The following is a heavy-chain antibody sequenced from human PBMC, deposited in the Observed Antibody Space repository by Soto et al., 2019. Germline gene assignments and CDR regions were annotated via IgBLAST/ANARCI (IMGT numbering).Heavy chain of an antibody. D-gene: IGHD3-10*01. CDR1: GGTFSSYA. J-gene: IGHJ6*02. CDR2: IIPIFGTA. CDR3: AREELWFGEQYYYYGMDV. V-gene: IGHV1-69*01. Sequence: QVQLVQSGAEVKKPGSSVKVSCKASGGTFSSYAISWVRQSPGQGLEGMGGIIPIFGTANYAQKFQGRVTITADESTSTAYMELSSLRSEDTAVYYCAREELWFGEQYYYYGMDVWGQGTTVTVSS.